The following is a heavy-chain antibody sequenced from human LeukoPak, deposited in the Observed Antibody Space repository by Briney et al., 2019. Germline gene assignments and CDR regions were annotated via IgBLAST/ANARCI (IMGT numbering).Heavy chain of an antibody. CDR3: ARDREAYSNGWYPGLDY. Sequence: PGGSLRLSCAVSGFTFSSYGMHWVRQAPGKGLEWVAVIWYDGSNKYYADSVKGRFTISRDNSKNTLYLQMNSLRAEDTAVYYCARDREAYSNGWYPGLDYWGQGTLVTVSS. D-gene: IGHD6-19*01. V-gene: IGHV3-33*01. CDR2: IWYDGSNK. J-gene: IGHJ4*02. CDR1: GFTFSSYG.